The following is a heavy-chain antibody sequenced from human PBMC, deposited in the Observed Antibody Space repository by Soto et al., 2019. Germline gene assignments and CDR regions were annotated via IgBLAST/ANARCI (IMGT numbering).Heavy chain of an antibody. CDR2: ISGGGDAT. Sequence: VQLLDSGGGLVQRGGSLRLSCAASGFTFSGYALTWVRQAPGKGLEWVSAISGGGDATFYADSVKDRFTIARDNSNNTLYLQMNTLRAEDTAVYYCARTVSGSTGRPDLWYFDLWGRGTLVTVSS. V-gene: IGHV3-23*01. J-gene: IGHJ2*01. D-gene: IGHD3-10*01. CDR3: ARTVSGSTGRPDLWYFDL. CDR1: GFTFSGYA.